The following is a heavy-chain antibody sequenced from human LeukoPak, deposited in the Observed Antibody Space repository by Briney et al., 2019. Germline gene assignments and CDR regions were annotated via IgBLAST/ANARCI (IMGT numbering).Heavy chain of an antibody. J-gene: IGHJ4*02. D-gene: IGHD6-13*01. CDR2: IYCDDGK. V-gene: IGHV2-5*02. CDR1: GFSLTPRGVG. Sequence: SGPTLVNPSQTPRLTCTFSGFSLTPRGVGVGWIRQPPGKALEWLALIYCDDGKRYSPSLKSRLTSTKDTSKNQVVLTMTNMDPVDTATYYGAHRTDLHSSSWYWGYWGQGTLVTVSS. CDR3: AHRTDLHSSSWYWGY.